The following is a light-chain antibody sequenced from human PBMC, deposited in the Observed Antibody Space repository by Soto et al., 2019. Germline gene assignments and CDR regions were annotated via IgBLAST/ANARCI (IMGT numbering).Light chain of an antibody. Sequence: QSVLTQPASVSGSPGQSITISCTGTNSDVGAYPYVSWYQQHPGNAPKLLIYEVADRPSGVSDRFSGSKSGNTASLTISALQAEDEAVYYCSSYATSGTNVFGIGTKLTVL. V-gene: IGLV2-14*03. J-gene: IGLJ1*01. CDR3: SSYATSGTNV. CDR1: NSDVGAYPY. CDR2: EVA.